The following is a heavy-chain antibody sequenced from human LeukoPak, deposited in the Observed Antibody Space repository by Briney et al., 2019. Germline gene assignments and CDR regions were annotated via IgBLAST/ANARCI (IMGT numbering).Heavy chain of an antibody. CDR3: ARAPFRSLGYYYYMDV. Sequence: GASVKVSCKASGGTFSSYAISWVRQAPGQGLEWMGGIIPIFGTANYAQKFQGRVTITTDESTSTAYMELSSLRSEDTAVYYCARAPFRSLGYYYYMDVWGKGTTVTVSS. J-gene: IGHJ6*03. CDR2: IIPIFGTA. CDR1: GGTFSSYA. V-gene: IGHV1-69*05. D-gene: IGHD2/OR15-2a*01.